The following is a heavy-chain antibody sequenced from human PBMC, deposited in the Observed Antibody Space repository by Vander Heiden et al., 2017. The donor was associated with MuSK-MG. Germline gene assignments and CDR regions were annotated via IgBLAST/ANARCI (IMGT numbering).Heavy chain of an antibody. J-gene: IGHJ6*02. D-gene: IGHD2-2*01. CDR1: GFIFSIYD. CDR3: SGLYQVFFDMGL. V-gene: IGHV3-30*03. CDR2: ISQDGNKK. Sequence: QVQLEESGGGVVQPGRSLRLSCEASGFIFSIYDMHWVRQAPGKGLEWVAMISQDGNKKYYADSVKGRFTISRDNSKNTLYLQMSSLRREDTAVYYCSGLYQVFFDMGLWGQGTTVTVSS.